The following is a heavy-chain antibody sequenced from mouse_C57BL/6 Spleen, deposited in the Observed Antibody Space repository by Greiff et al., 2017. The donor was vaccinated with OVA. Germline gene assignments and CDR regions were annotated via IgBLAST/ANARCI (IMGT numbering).Heavy chain of an antibody. J-gene: IGHJ4*01. CDR1: GYTFTDYN. Sequence: EVKLQESGPELVKPGASVKIPCKASGYTFTDYNMDWVKQSHGKSLEWIGDINPNNGGTIYNQKFKGKATLTVDKSSSTAYMELRSLTSEDTAVYYCARYREYDYDAMDYWGQGTSVTVSS. V-gene: IGHV1-18*01. D-gene: IGHD2-14*01. CDR2: INPNNGGT. CDR3: ARYREYDYDAMDY.